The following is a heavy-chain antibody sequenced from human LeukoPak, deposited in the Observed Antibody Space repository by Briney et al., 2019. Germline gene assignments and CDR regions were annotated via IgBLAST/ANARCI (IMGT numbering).Heavy chain of an antibody. D-gene: IGHD3-22*01. J-gene: IGHJ4*02. Sequence: GGSLRLSCAASGFTVSSNYMSWVRQAPGKGLEWVSVIYSGGSTYYADSVKGRFTISRDNSKNTLYLQMNSLRAEDTAVYYCARDHSGYLTYYFDYWGQGTLVPVSS. V-gene: IGHV3-53*01. CDR2: IYSGGST. CDR1: GFTVSSNY. CDR3: ARDHSGYLTYYFDY.